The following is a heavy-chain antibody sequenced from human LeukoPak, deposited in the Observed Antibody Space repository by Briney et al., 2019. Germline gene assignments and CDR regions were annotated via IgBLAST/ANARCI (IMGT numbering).Heavy chain of an antibody. V-gene: IGHV3-7*01. CDR1: GFTFAGYW. CDR2: IKQDASEE. Sequence: PGGSLRLSCAASGFTFAGYWISWVRLAPGKGLEWVANIKQDASEEYYVDSVKGRFTISRDNAKNSLYLQMNSLRAEDTAVYYCVRDRGRASVDYWGQGTLVTVSS. J-gene: IGHJ4*02. D-gene: IGHD1-26*01. CDR3: VRDRGRASVDY.